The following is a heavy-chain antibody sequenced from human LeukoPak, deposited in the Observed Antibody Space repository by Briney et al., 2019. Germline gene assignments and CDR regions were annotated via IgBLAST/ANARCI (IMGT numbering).Heavy chain of an antibody. J-gene: IGHJ5*02. Sequence: GGSLRLSCAASGFTVSSNYMSWVRQAPGKGLEWVSVIYSGGSTYYADSVKGRFTISRDNSKNTLYLQMNSLRAEDTAVYYCAREGAGSSHELGWFDPWGQGTLVTVSS. CDR1: GFTVSSNY. CDR2: IYSGGST. D-gene: IGHD6-13*01. CDR3: AREGAGSSHELGWFDP. V-gene: IGHV3-66*02.